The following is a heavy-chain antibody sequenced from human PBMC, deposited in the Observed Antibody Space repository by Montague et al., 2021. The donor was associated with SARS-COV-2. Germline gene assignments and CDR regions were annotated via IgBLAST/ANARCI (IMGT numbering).Heavy chain of an antibody. J-gene: IGHJ3*02. CDR2: IYNTGRT. V-gene: IGHV4-61*08. D-gene: IGHD2-2*01. CDR1: GGSVTSGDYY. CDR3: ATEMPAYDVFDI. Sequence: SETLSLTCTVSGGSVTSGDYYWTWIRQPPRKGLEWIGYIYNTGRTNYNPPLKSRVTISMDTSKNQFSLKVDSVSAADTAVYYCATEMPAYDVFDIWGQGTMVTVSS.